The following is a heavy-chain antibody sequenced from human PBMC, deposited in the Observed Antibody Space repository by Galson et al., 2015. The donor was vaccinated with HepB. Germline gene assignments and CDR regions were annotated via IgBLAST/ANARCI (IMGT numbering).Heavy chain of an antibody. Sequence: SLRLSCAASGFTVSSNYMSWVRQAPGKGLEWVSVIYSGGSTYYADSVKGRFTISRDNSKNTLYLQMNSLRAEDTAVYYCAREITVAGGGHWGQGTLVTVSS. CDR1: GFTVSSNY. CDR3: AREITVAGGGH. J-gene: IGHJ4*02. V-gene: IGHV3-53*01. CDR2: IYSGGST. D-gene: IGHD6-19*01.